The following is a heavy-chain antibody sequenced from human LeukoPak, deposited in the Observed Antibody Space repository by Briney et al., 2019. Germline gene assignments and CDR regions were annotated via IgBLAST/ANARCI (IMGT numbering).Heavy chain of an antibody. J-gene: IGHJ4*02. CDR2: IYSGGST. Sequence: GGSLRLSCAASGFTVSSNYMSWVRQAPGKELEWVSVIYSGGSTYYADSVKGRFTISRDNSKNTLYLQMNSLRAEDTAVYYCARDPYYYDSSGYYSNYWGQGTLVTVSS. D-gene: IGHD3-22*01. CDR1: GFTVSSNY. CDR3: ARDPYYYDSSGYYSNY. V-gene: IGHV3-66*01.